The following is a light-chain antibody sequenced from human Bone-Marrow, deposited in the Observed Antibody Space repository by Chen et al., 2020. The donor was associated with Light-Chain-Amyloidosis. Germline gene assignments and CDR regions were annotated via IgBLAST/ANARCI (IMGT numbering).Light chain of an antibody. CDR1: SSDIGDNKF. CDR2: AVH. CDR3: FSSTSTSPVL. V-gene: IGLV2-14*01. Sequence: QSALTQPASVSGSPGQWITISCPGTSSDIGDNKFVSWYQQRPGRGPKPLIFAVHNRPSGVSDRFSGSKVDNTASLTISGLRAEDEADYYCFSSTSTSPVLFGGGTKLTVL. J-gene: IGLJ2*01.